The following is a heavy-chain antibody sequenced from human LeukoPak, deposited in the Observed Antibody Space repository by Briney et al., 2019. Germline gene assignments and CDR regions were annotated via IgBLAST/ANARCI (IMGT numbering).Heavy chain of an antibody. V-gene: IGHV3-49*03. D-gene: IGHD3-9*01. Sequence: GGSLRLSCTASGFTFGDYAMSWFRQAPGKGLEWVGFIRSKAYGGTTEYAASVKGRFTISRDDSKSIAYLQMNSLKTEDTAVYYCTRVPGYFDWLPLDYWGQGTLVTVSS. CDR3: TRVPGYFDWLPLDY. CDR2: IRSKAYGGTT. CDR1: GFTFGDYA. J-gene: IGHJ4*02.